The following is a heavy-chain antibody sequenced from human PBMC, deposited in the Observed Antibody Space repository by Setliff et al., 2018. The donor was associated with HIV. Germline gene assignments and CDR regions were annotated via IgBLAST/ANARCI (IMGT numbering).Heavy chain of an antibody. J-gene: IGHJ5*02. D-gene: IGHD2-21*02. V-gene: IGHV4-4*08. CDR3: ARVFPVVTAEDNRFDP. CDR1: GGSVDIYH. Sequence: PSETLSLTCTVSGGSVDIYHLIWIRQPPGKGLECIGYIYASDTTHYNPSLEGRVTIYRDASKNQISLKLRSVTAADTAVYYCARVFPVVTAEDNRFDPWGQGTLVTAPQ. CDR2: IYASDTT.